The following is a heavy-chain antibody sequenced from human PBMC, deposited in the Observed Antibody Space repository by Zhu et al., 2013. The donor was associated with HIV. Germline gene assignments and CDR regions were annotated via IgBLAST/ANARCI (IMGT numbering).Heavy chain of an antibody. CDR3: ASGMTTVTPADY. V-gene: IGHV1-3*01. D-gene: IGHD4-17*01. Sequence: QVQLVQSGAEVKKPGASVKVSCKASGYTFTSYAMHWVRQAPGQRLEWMGWINAGNGNTKYSQKFQGRVTITRDTSASTAYMELSSLRSEDTAVYYCASGMTTVTPADYWGQGTLVTVSS. CDR1: GYTFTSYA. J-gene: IGHJ4*02. CDR2: INAGNGNT.